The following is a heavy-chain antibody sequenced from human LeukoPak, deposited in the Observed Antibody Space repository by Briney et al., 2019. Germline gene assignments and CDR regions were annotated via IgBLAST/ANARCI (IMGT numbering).Heavy chain of an antibody. D-gene: IGHD6-19*01. CDR3: ARPYSSGRIDAFDI. V-gene: IGHV5-51*01. CDR1: GYSFTSYW. J-gene: IGHJ3*02. Sequence: GESLKISCKGAGYSFTSYWIGWVRQMPGKGLECMGIIYPGDSDTRYSPSFQGQVTISADKSISTAYLQWSSLKASDTAMYHCARPYSSGRIDAFDIWGQGTMVTVSS. CDR2: IYPGDSDT.